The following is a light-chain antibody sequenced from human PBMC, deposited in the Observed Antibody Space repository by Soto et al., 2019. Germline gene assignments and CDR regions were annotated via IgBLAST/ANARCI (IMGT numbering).Light chain of an antibody. CDR2: AAS. CDR1: QGISNY. CDR3: QKEAGAHLT. V-gene: IGKV1-27*01. Sequence: DIQMTQSPSSLSASVGDRVTITCRASQGISNYLAWYQQKPGKVPKLLIYAASTLQSGVPSRFSGSGSGTDSTLTISNLQPEDVARYYCQKEAGAHLTFGAGTIVEIK. J-gene: IGKJ4*01.